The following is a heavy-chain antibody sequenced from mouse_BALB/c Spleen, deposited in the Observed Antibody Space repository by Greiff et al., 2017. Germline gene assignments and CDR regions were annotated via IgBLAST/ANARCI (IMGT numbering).Heavy chain of an antibody. V-gene: IGHV1S137*01. Sequence: VQLQQSGAELVRPGVSVKISCKGSGYTFTDYAMHWVKQSHAKSLEWIGVISTYYGDASYNQKFKGKATMTVDKSSSTAYMELARLTSEDSAIYYCARFPPGSSGWFAYWGQGTLVTVSA. CDR2: ISTYYGDA. J-gene: IGHJ3*01. D-gene: IGHD3-1*01. CDR3: ARFPPGSSGWFAY. CDR1: GYTFTDYA.